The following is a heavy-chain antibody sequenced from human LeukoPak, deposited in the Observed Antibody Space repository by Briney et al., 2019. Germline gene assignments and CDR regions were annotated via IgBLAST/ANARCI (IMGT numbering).Heavy chain of an antibody. CDR1: GGSISSYY. D-gene: IGHD5-18*01. J-gene: IGHJ4*02. V-gene: IGHV4-59*01. CDR2: IYSSGST. Sequence: SETLCLTCTASGGSISSYYWSWNRQPPGKGLEWIGYIYSSGSTNYNPSLKSRVTISVDTSKNQFSLKLSSVTAADTAVYYCARTLLGYSYGVFDSWGQGTLVTVSS. CDR3: ARTLLGYSYGVFDS.